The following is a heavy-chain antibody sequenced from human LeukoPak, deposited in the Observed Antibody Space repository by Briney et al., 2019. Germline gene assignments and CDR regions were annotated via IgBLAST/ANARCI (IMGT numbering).Heavy chain of an antibody. J-gene: IGHJ4*02. CDR1: GGSISSYY. CDR3: ARAYDYGGNSDYFVY. CDR2: IYTSGST. V-gene: IGHV4-4*07. Sequence: SETLSLTCTVSGGSISSYYWSWIRQPAGKGLEWIGRIYTSGSTNYNPSLKSRVTMSVDTSKNQFSLKLSSVTAADTAVYYCARAYDYGGNSDYFVYWGQGTLVTVSS. D-gene: IGHD4-23*01.